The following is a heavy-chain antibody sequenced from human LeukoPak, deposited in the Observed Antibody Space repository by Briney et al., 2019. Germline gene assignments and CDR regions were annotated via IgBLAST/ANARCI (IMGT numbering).Heavy chain of an antibody. CDR1: GYTFTGYY. CDR2: INPNSGGT. Sequence: ASVKVSCKASGYTFTGYYMHWVRQAPGQGLEWMGWINPNSGGTNYAQKFQGRVTMTRDTSISTAYMELSRLRSDDTAVYYCARDLGTVTTGGAFDIWGQGTMVTVSS. D-gene: IGHD4-17*01. V-gene: IGHV1-2*02. J-gene: IGHJ3*02. CDR3: ARDLGTVTTGGAFDI.